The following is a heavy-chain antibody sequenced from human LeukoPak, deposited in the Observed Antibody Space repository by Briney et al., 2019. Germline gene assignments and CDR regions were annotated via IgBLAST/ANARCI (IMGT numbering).Heavy chain of an antibody. CDR2: ISAYNGNT. D-gene: IGHD5-24*01. V-gene: IGHV1-18*01. J-gene: IGHJ4*02. CDR1: GYTFTSYG. Sequence: EASVKVSCKASGYTFTSYGISWVRQAPGQGLEWMGWISAYNGNTNYAQKLQGRVTMTTDTSTSTAYMELSSLRSEDTAVYYCARGIGDGYSTPRMAFDYWGQGTLVTVSS. CDR3: ARGIGDGYSTPRMAFDY.